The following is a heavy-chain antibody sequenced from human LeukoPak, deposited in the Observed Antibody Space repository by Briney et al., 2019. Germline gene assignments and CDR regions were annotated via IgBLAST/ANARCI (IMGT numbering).Heavy chain of an antibody. Sequence: GGSLRLSCAASGFTFASYAMSWVRQAPGKGLEWVSAIGGGGGDTFYADSVKGRFTLPRDNSKNTLYLQMSGLRAEDTAVYYCGSHFGVGYYFDSWGQGTLVTVSS. CDR2: IGGGGGDT. CDR3: GSHFGVGYYFDS. CDR1: GFTFASYA. V-gene: IGHV3-23*01. D-gene: IGHD3-3*01. J-gene: IGHJ4*02.